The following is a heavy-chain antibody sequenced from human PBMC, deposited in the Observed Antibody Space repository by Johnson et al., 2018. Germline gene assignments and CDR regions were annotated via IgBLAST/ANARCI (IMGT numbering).Heavy chain of an antibody. CDR2: ISSSSSYI. J-gene: IGHJ3*01. V-gene: IGHV3-21*01. Sequence: VQLVESGGGLVKPGKSLRLSCAGSGFTFSIYGMNWVRQAPGKGLEWVSSISSSSSYIYYADSVRGRFTISRDNAKNSLYLQMNALRVEDTAVYYCARGSNCETRHKAVDLWGQGTMVTVSS. CDR3: ARGSNCETRHKAVDL. CDR1: GFTFSIYG. D-gene: IGHD1-1*01.